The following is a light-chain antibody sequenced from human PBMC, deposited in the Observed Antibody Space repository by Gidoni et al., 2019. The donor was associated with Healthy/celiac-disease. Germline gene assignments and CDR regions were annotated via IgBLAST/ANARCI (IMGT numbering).Light chain of an antibody. J-gene: IGKJ1*01. CDR1: QSVSSY. Sequence: EIVLTQSPATLSLSPGERATLSCRASQSVSSYLAWYQQKPGQAPRLLIYDASNRAPGIPARFSGSGSGTDFTLTISRLEPEDFAVYYCQQRRTFGQGTKVEIK. CDR3: QQRRT. V-gene: IGKV3-11*01. CDR2: DAS.